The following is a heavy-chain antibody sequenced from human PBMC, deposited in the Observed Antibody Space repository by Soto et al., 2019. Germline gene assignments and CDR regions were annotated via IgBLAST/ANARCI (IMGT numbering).Heavy chain of an antibody. J-gene: IGHJ4*02. CDR1: GFTSSGSA. V-gene: IGHV3-73*01. CDR2: IRSKANNYAT. Sequence: EVQLVESGGGLVQPGESLKLSCAVSGFTSSGSAMHWVRQASGKGLEWVGRIRSKANNYATAYAASVKGRFTISRDDSKNTAYLQMNSLKGEDTAVYYGTRGYGDYVRDYWGQGTLVTVSS. CDR3: TRGYGDYVRDY. D-gene: IGHD4-17*01.